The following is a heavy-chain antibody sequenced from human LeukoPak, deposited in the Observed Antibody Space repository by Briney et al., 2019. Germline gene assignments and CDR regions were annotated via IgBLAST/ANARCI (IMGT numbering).Heavy chain of an antibody. D-gene: IGHD6-19*01. CDR2: IKQDGSEQ. Sequence: QPGGSLRLSCEASGFTSSSYWMNWVRQAPGKGLEWVANIKQDGSEQYYVDSVKGRFTISRDNAKNLLYLQMNSLRAEGTAVYYCARPFSHSSGWYYDYWGQGTLVTVSS. CDR3: ARPFSHSSGWYYDY. J-gene: IGHJ4*02. V-gene: IGHV3-7*01. CDR1: GFTSSSYW.